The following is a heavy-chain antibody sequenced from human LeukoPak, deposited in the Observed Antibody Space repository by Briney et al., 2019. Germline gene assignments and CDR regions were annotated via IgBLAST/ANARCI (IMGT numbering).Heavy chain of an antibody. CDR2: IYSGGNT. V-gene: IGHV3-66*02. J-gene: IGHJ6*03. D-gene: IGHD2-2*01. CDR3: ARDDALGYYYYMDV. CDR1: GFTVNSNY. Sequence: GGSLRLSCAASGFTVNSNYMNWVRQAPGKGLEWVSVIYSGGNTYYADSVKGRFTISRDTSKNTLYLQMNSLRAEYTAVYYCARDDALGYYYYMDVWGKGTTVTVSS.